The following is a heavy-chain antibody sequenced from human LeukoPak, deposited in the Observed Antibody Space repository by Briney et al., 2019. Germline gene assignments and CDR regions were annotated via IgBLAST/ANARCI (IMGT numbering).Heavy chain of an antibody. D-gene: IGHD1-14*01. Sequence: GASVKVSCKASGYTFTSYYMHWVRQAPGQGLEWMGIINPSGGSTSYAQKFQGRVTMTRDMSTSTVYMELSSLRSEDTAVYYCARVLAENWFDPWGQGTLVTVSS. CDR1: GYTFTSYY. J-gene: IGHJ5*02. V-gene: IGHV1-46*01. CDR3: ARVLAENWFDP. CDR2: INPSGGST.